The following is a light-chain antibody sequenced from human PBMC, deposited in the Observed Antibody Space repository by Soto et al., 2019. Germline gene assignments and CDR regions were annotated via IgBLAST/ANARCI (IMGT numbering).Light chain of an antibody. CDR3: QQYGTSPTT. V-gene: IGKV3-20*01. CDR2: GAS. CDR1: QSVNNNY. J-gene: IGKJ1*01. Sequence: EIVLTQSPGTLSLSPGERVTLSCRASQSVNNNYFAWYQQKPGQAPRPLIFGASIRAAGIPDRFSGSGSGTDFTLTISRLEPEDFAMYYCQQYGTSPTTFGQGTKVEIK.